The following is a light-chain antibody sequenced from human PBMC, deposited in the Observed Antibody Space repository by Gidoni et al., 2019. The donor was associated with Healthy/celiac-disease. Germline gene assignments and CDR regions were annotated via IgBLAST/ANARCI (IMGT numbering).Light chain of an antibody. J-gene: IGKJ2*01. V-gene: IGKV4-1*01. CDR2: WAS. CDR3: QQYYSTPYT. Sequence: DIVMTQSPDSLAVSLGERATINCKSSQSVLYSSNNKNYLAWSQQKPGQPPELLIYWASTRESGVPARFSGSGSGTDFTLTISSLQAEDVAVYYCQQYYSTPYTFGQGTKLEIK. CDR1: QSVLYSSNNKNY.